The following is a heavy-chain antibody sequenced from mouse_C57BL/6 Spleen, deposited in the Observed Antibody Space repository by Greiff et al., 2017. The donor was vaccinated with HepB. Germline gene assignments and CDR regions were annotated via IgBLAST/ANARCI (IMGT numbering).Heavy chain of an antibody. CDR1: GYTFTSYW. V-gene: IGHV1-59*01. CDR2: IDPSDSYT. D-gene: IGHD2-5*01. J-gene: IGHJ3*01. CDR3: AREDSNSSWFAY. Sequence: QVQLQQPGAELVRPGTSVKLSCKASGYTFTSYWMHWVKQRPGQGLEWIGVIDPSDSYTNYNQKFKGKATLTVDTSSSTAYMQLSSLTSEDSAVYYCAREDSNSSWFAYWGQGTLVTVSA.